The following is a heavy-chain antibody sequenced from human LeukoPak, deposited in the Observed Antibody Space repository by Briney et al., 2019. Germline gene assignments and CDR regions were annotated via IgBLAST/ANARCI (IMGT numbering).Heavy chain of an antibody. Sequence: GGSLRLSCAASGFTFSSYSMNWVRQAPGKGLEWVSSISSSSGSIYYADSVKGRFTVSRDNAKNSVYLQMNSLRAEDTAVYYCARDWNYFSCWGQGTLVTVSS. CDR1: GFTFSSYS. D-gene: IGHD1-1*01. J-gene: IGHJ4*02. CDR2: ISSSSGSI. CDR3: ARDWNYFSC. V-gene: IGHV3-21*01.